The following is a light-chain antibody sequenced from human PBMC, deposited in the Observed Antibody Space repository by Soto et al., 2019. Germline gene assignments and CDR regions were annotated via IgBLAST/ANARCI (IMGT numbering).Light chain of an antibody. CDR3: QQSYSTLYT. Sequence: DIQMTRAPSSLSASVGARVTITCRASQSISSYLNWYHQNPGKAPKLLIYAASSLQSGDPSRFSGSGSGTDFTLTISSLQPEDFATYYCQQSYSTLYTFGQGTKLEIK. CDR1: QSISSY. V-gene: IGKV1-39*01. J-gene: IGKJ2*01. CDR2: AAS.